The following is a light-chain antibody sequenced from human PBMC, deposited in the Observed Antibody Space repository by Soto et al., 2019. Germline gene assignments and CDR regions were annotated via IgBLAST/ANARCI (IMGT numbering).Light chain of an antibody. V-gene: IGKV3-20*01. Sequence: ESVLTQSPSTLSLSPGERANLSCRASQSVSSNSLAWYQQKPGQAPRLLIYGASSRATGPPDRFSGSGSGTEFTLTISRLEPEDFAVYYCQQFGGSPPSATFGQGNKVEI. CDR2: GAS. CDR1: QSVSSNS. CDR3: QQFGGSPPSAT. J-gene: IGKJ1*01.